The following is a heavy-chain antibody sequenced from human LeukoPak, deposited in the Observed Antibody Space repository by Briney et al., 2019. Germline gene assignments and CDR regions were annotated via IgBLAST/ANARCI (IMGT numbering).Heavy chain of an antibody. CDR1: GYTFTSYG. V-gene: IGHV1-2*02. Sequence: ASVKVSCKASGYTFTSYGISWVRQAPGQGLEWMGWISPSGGTDYAQKFQGRVTMTRDTSITTVYIELDSLRSDDTAVYYCARDHYYTSGSPSFDYWGQGTLVTVSS. J-gene: IGHJ4*02. CDR2: ISPSGGT. CDR3: ARDHYYTSGSPSFDY. D-gene: IGHD3-10*01.